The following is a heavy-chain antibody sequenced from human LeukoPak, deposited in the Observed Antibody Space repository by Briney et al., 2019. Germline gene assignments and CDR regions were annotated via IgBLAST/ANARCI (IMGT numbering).Heavy chain of an antibody. CDR2: INHSGST. CDR3: ARGRGSYRYSKRYFDY. V-gene: IGHV4-39*07. D-gene: IGHD3-16*02. CDR1: GGSISSSSYY. Sequence: PSETLSLTCTVSGGSISSSSYYWGWIRQPPGKGLERIGEINHSGSTNYNPSPKSRVTISVDTSKNQFSLKLSSVTAADTAVYYCARGRGSYRYSKRYFDYWGQGTLATVSS. J-gene: IGHJ4*02.